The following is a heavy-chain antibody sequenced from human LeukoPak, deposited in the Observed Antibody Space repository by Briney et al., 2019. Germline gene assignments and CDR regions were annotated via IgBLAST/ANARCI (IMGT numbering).Heavy chain of an antibody. CDR3: AREGASVRHCSGGNCYSGAAD. CDR1: GYTFTSYY. J-gene: IGHJ4*02. D-gene: IGHD2-15*01. V-gene: IGHV1-46*01. Sequence: ASVKVSCKASGYTFTSYYMHWVRQAPGQGLEWMGIINPSGGTTSYVQKFHDRLTMTRDTSTSTVYMQLSNLTSDDTAVCYCAREGASVRHCSGGNCYSGAADWGQGTLVTVSS. CDR2: INPSGGTT.